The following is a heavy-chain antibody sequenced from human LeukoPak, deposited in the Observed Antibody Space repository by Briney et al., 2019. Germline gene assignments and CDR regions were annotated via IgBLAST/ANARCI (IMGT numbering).Heavy chain of an antibody. CDR2: IWYDGSNK. CDR1: GFTFSSYG. Sequence: GGSLRLSCGASGFTFSSYGMHWVRQAPGKGLEWVAVIWYDGSNKYYADSVKGRFTISRDNSKNTLYLQMNSLRAEDTAVYYCAKEDYDSSGYFDYFDYWGQGTLVTVSS. J-gene: IGHJ4*02. D-gene: IGHD3-22*01. CDR3: AKEDYDSSGYFDYFDY. V-gene: IGHV3-33*06.